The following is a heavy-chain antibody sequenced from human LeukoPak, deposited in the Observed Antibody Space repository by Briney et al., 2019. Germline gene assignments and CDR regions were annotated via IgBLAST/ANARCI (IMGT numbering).Heavy chain of an antibody. CDR3: ARVGGWHDNWFDP. Sequence: GASVKVSCKASGYTFTGYYMHWVRQAPGQGLEWMGRINPNSGGTNYAQKFQGRVTMTRDTSISTAYMELSRLRSDDTAVYYCARVGGWHDNWFDPWGQGTLVTVSS. CDR2: INPNSGGT. D-gene: IGHD6-19*01. CDR1: GYTFTGYY. J-gene: IGHJ5*02. V-gene: IGHV1-2*06.